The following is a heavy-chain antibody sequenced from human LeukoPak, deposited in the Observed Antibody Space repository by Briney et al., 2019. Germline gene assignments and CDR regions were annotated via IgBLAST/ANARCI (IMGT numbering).Heavy chain of an antibody. CDR1: GYTFTSYG. V-gene: IGHV1-18*01. CDR2: ISAYNGNT. Sequence: ASVKVSCKASGYTFTSYGISWVRQAPGQGLEWMGWISAYNGNTNYAQKLQGRVTMTTDTSTSTAYMELRSLRSDDTAVYYCARYYYGGNGAWGNLFDPWGQGTLVTGSS. D-gene: IGHD4-23*01. CDR3: ARYYYGGNGAWGNLFDP. J-gene: IGHJ5*02.